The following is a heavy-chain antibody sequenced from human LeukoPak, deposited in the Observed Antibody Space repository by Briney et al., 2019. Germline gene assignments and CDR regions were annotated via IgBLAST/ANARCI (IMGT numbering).Heavy chain of an antibody. CDR3: ARDKGPYYFDQ. CDR1: GFTFSSYG. CDR2: TWNDGSQK. V-gene: IGHV3-33*01. J-gene: IGHJ4*02. Sequence: GGSLRLSCAASGFTFSSYGMHWVRQAPGEGLEWVAVTWNDGSQKYYADSVKGRFTISRDNSKNTLYLQMNSLRAEDTAVYYCARDKGPYYFDQWGQGTLLTVSS.